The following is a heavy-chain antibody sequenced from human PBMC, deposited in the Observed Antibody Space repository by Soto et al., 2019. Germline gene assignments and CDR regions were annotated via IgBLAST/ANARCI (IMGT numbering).Heavy chain of an antibody. D-gene: IGHD1-7*01. Sequence: GASVKVSCKASGYTFTSYAVHWVRQARGQRLEWMGWINAGNGNTKYSQKFQGRVTITRDTSASTAYMELSSLRSEDTAVYYCARENWNYVNYYGMDVWGQGTTVTVSS. CDR2: INAGNGNT. V-gene: IGHV1-3*01. CDR3: ARENWNYVNYYGMDV. J-gene: IGHJ6*02. CDR1: GYTFTSYA.